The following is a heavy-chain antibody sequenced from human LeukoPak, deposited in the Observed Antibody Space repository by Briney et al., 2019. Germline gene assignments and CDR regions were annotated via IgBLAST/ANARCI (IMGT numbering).Heavy chain of an antibody. Sequence: SETLSLTCTVSGGSISSGGYYWSWIRQHPGKGLEWLGYIYYSGSTYYNPSLKSRVAISVDTSKNQFSLKLSSVTAADTAVYYCARDGVKWELQNNWFDPWGQGTLVTVSS. J-gene: IGHJ5*02. CDR2: IYYSGST. CDR1: GGSISSGGYY. D-gene: IGHD1-26*01. CDR3: ARDGVKWELQNNWFDP. V-gene: IGHV4-31*03.